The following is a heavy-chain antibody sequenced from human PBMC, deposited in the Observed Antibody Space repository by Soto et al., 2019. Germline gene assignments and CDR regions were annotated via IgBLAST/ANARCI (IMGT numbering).Heavy chain of an antibody. Sequence: PGGSLRLSCAASGFTFSSYGMHWVRQAPGKGLEWVAVIWYDGSNKYYADSVKGRFTISRDNSKNTLYLQMNSLRAEDTAVYYCARGLRMVRGDYYYTDVWGKGTTVTLSS. J-gene: IGHJ6*03. CDR3: ARGLRMVRGDYYYTDV. CDR2: IWYDGSNK. CDR1: GFTFSSYG. D-gene: IGHD3-10*01. V-gene: IGHV3-33*01.